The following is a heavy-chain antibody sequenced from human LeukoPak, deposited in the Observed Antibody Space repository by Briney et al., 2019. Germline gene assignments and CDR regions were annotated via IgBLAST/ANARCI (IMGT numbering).Heavy chain of an antibody. CDR1: GYRFTSYD. D-gene: IGHD2-2*01. V-gene: IGHV1-46*01. J-gene: IGHJ4*02. Sequence: ASVKVSCKASGYRFTSYDMHWVRQAPGQGLEWMGIINPSGGSTSYAQRFQGRVAMARDTSTTTVYMEVNSLTSEDAAVYFCARDGPTAAPFDYWGQGTLVTVSS. CDR3: ARDGPTAAPFDY. CDR2: INPSGGST.